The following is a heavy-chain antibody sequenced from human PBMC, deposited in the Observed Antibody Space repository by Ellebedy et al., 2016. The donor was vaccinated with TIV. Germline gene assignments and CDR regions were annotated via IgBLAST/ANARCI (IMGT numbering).Heavy chain of an antibody. CDR3: AREGDLPKLAFDY. CDR1: GFTFSDYR. Sequence: GGSLRLSCEASGFTFSDYRLNWVRQAPGKGLEWVSSISSSGSYISYADSVKGRFTISRDNTKNSLSLQMHSLRAEDTGIYYCAREGDLPKLAFDYWGQGTLVTVSS. CDR2: ISSSGSYI. D-gene: IGHD1-1*01. J-gene: IGHJ4*02. V-gene: IGHV3-21*01.